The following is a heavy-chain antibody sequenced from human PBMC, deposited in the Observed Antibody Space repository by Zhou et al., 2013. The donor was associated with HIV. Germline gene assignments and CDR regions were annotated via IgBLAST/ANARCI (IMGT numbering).Heavy chain of an antibody. J-gene: IGHJ3*02. Sequence: QVQLVQSGAEVKKPGSSVKVSCKASGGTFSNYAISWVRQAPGQGLEWMGGIIPIFEAASYAQKFQDRLTITTDESTTTAYMDLSSLRSEDTALYYCARGPYYSNTNGGRLDIWGQGTMVTVSS. V-gene: IGHV1-69*05. CDR1: GGTFSNYA. CDR2: IIPIFEAA. D-gene: IGHD2-8*01. CDR3: ARGPYYSNTNGGRLDI.